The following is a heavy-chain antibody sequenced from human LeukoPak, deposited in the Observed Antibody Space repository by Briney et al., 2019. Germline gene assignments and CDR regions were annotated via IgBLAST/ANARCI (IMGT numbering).Heavy chain of an antibody. J-gene: IGHJ6*03. CDR1: GYTFTSYG. CDR3: ARVIVVVPAAAPDYYYYYYMDV. CDR2: FSAYNGNT. V-gene: IGHV1-18*01. Sequence: ASVKVSCKASGYTFTSYGISWVRQAPGQGLEWMGWFSAYNGNTNYAQKLQGRVTMTTDTSTSTAYMELRSLRSDDTAVYYCARVIVVVPAAAPDYYYYYYMDVWGKGTTVTVSS. D-gene: IGHD2-2*01.